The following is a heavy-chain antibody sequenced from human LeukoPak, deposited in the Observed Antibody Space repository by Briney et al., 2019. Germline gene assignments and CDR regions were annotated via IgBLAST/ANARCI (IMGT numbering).Heavy chain of an antibody. Sequence: TGGSLRLSCAASGCIFSSYAMSWVRQAPGKGLEWVSAISGSGGSTYYADSVKGRFPISRDNSKNTLYLQMNSLRAEDTAVYYCAKVRWQQLVDFDYWGQGTLVTVSS. D-gene: IGHD6-13*01. CDR2: ISGSGGST. V-gene: IGHV3-23*01. CDR1: GCIFSSYA. J-gene: IGHJ4*02. CDR3: AKVRWQQLVDFDY.